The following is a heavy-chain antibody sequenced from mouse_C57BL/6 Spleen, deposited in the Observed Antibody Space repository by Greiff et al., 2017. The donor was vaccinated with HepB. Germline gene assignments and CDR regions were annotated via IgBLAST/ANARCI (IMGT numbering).Heavy chain of an antibody. CDR2: INPYNGGT. V-gene: IGHV1-19*01. CDR1: GYTFTDYY. J-gene: IGHJ3*01. D-gene: IGHD2-1*01. Sequence: VQLKQSGPVLVKPGASVKMSCKASGYTFTDYYMNWVKQSHGKSLEWIGVINPYNGGTSYNQKFKGKATLTVDKSSSTAYMELNSLTSEDSAVYYCARKEGIYGNYGGAWFAYWGQGTLVTVSA. CDR3: ARKEGIYGNYGGAWFAY.